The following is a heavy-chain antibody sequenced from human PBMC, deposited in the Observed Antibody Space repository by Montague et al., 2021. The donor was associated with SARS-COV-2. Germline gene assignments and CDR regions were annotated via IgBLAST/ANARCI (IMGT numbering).Heavy chain of an antibody. J-gene: IGHJ6*03. CDR2: IHHGGST. V-gene: IGHV4-34*01. D-gene: IGHD3-10*01. CDR1: GTSFSAYS. Sequence: SETLSLTCAVHGTSFSAYSWNWIRQPPGKGLEWIGEIHHGGSTNYSPSLKSRLTISAATSKNQFSLKLTSVAAADPAVYYCARLRDGVVPPPILGVGPYCPYSDMDVGGRGTTVTVSS. CDR3: ARLRDGVVPPPILGVGPYCPYSDMDV.